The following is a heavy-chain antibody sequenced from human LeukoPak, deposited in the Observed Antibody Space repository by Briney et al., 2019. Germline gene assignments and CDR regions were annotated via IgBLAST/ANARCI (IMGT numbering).Heavy chain of an antibody. Sequence: SETLSLTCTVSGYSISRGYYWGWIRQPPGKGLEWIGSIYHSGSTYYNPSLKSRVTISVDTSKNQFPLKLSSVTAADTAVYYCARGIYDSSVDAFDIWGQGTMVTVSS. D-gene: IGHD3-22*01. J-gene: IGHJ3*02. CDR2: IYHSGST. CDR1: GYSISRGYY. CDR3: ARGIYDSSVDAFDI. V-gene: IGHV4-38-2*02.